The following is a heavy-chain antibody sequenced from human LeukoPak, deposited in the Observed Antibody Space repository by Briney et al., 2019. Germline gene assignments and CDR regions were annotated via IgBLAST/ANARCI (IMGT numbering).Heavy chain of an antibody. CDR3: ARDQPYYDFWSGYVNWFDP. D-gene: IGHD3-3*01. V-gene: IGHV3-21*01. CDR2: ISSSSSYI. CDR1: GFTFSSYS. Sequence: GGSLRLSCAASGFTFSSYSMNWVRQAPGKGLEWVSSISSSSSYIYYADSVKGRFTISSDNAKNSLYLQMNSLRAEDTAVYYCARDQPYYDFWSGYVNWFDPWGQGTLVTVSS. J-gene: IGHJ5*02.